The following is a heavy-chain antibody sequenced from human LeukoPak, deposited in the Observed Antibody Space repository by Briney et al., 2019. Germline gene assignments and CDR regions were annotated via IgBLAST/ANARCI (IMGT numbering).Heavy chain of an antibody. CDR1: GFTFSSYG. V-gene: IGHV3-30*02. Sequence: GGSLRLSCAASGFTFSSYGMDWVRQAPGKGLEWVAFIFFDGSNQYYADSVKGRFTISRDNSRSTLYLQMNSLRSEDTAVYYCAKEGYSGYGTADYWGQGTLVTVSS. J-gene: IGHJ4*02. CDR3: AKEGYSGYGTADY. CDR2: IFFDGSNQ. D-gene: IGHD5-12*01.